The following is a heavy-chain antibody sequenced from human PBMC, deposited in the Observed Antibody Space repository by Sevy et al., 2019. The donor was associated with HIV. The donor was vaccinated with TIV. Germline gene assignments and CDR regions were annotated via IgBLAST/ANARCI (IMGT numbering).Heavy chain of an antibody. Sequence: GGSLRLSCAASGFSLSGYGMHWVRQAPGKGLEWVSFIRYDGSNKDYADSVKGRFTISRDNSKNTVYLQMNSLRGEDTAVYHCAKDRVVVVPAAPGLGYYYGMDVWGQGTTVTVSS. J-gene: IGHJ6*02. V-gene: IGHV3-30*02. CDR2: IRYDGSNK. D-gene: IGHD2-2*01. CDR3: AKDRVVVVPAAPGLGYYYGMDV. CDR1: GFSLSGYG.